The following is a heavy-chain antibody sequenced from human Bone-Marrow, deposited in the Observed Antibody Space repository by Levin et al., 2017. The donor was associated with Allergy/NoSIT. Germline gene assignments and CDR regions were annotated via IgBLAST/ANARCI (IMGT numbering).Heavy chain of an antibody. CDR1: GGSISSYY. J-gene: IGHJ4*02. CDR2: MYYSGST. D-gene: IGHD6-13*01. CDR3: ARHTSAAGASFDY. Sequence: PSQTLSLTCTVSGGSISSYYWSWIRQPPGKGLEWIGYMYYSGSTNYNPSLKSRVTISVDTSKNQFSLKLSSVTAADTAVYYCARHTSAAGASFDYWGQGTLVTVSS. V-gene: IGHV4-59*08.